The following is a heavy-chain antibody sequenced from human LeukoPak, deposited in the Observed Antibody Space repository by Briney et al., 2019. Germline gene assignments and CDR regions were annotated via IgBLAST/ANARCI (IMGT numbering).Heavy chain of an antibody. J-gene: IGHJ4*02. Sequence: PGGSLTLSCAASGLTFSSYNMNWVRQAPGKGPEWVSFISSSSNYIYYTDSVKGRFTISRDNAKNSLFLQMNSLRAEDTAVYYCASGTPTTRDFDYWGQGTLVTVSS. V-gene: IGHV3-21*01. CDR2: ISSSSNYI. CDR1: GLTFSSYN. D-gene: IGHD4-11*01. CDR3: ASGTPTTRDFDY.